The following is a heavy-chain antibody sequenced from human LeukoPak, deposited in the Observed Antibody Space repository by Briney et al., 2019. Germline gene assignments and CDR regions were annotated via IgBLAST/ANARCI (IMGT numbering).Heavy chain of an antibody. V-gene: IGHV3-74*01. Sequence: GGSLRLSCAASGFTFSSYWMHWVRQAPGKGLVWVSRINSDGSSTSYADSVKGRFTISRDNSKNTLYLQMNSLRAEDTAVYYCARDTSGWYWAHDAFDIWGQGTMVTVSS. CDR1: GFTFSSYW. CDR3: ARDTSGWYWAHDAFDI. J-gene: IGHJ3*02. CDR2: INSDGSST. D-gene: IGHD6-19*01.